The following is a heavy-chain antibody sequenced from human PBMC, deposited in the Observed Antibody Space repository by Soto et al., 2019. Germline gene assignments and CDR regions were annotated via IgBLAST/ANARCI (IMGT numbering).Heavy chain of an antibody. CDR1: GGSISSSSYY. V-gene: IGHV4-39*01. J-gene: IGHJ5*02. CDR3: AVTGNSDYEYGNWFDP. CDR2: IYYSGST. D-gene: IGHD5-12*01. Sequence: QLQLQESGPGLVKPSETLSLTCTVSGGSISSSSYYWGWIRQPPGKGLEWIGSIYYSGSTYYNPSLKSRVTISVDTSKNQFSLKLSSVTAADTAVYYCAVTGNSDYEYGNWFDPWGQGTLVTVSS.